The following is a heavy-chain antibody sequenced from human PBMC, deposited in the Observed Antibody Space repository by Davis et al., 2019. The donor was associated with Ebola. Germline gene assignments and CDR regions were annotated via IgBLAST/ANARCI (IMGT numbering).Heavy chain of an antibody. CDR2: IYYSGST. D-gene: IGHD6-13*01. Sequence: GSLRLSCTVSGGSISSSSYYWGWIRQPPGKGLEWIGSIYYSGSTYYNPSLKSRVTISVDTSKNQFSLKLSSVTAADTAVYYCARGSSWYIIGWGWFDPWGQGTLVTVSS. J-gene: IGHJ5*02. CDR1: GGSISSSSYY. V-gene: IGHV4-39*01. CDR3: ARGSSWYIIGWGWFDP.